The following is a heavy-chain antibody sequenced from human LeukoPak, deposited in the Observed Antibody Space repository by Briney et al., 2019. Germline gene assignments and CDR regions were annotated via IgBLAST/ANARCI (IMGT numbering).Heavy chain of an antibody. J-gene: IGHJ3*02. CDR1: GGSISTYY. V-gene: IGHV4-59*12. CDR3: ARDRTSSIAARPDAFDI. CDR2: VYYSGST. D-gene: IGHD6-6*01. Sequence: SETLSLTCTVSGGSISTYYWSWIRQPPGKGLEWIGYVYYSGSTNYNPSLMGRVTMSIDTSKKQFSLKLSSVTAADTAVYYCARDRTSSIAARPDAFDIWGQGTMVTVSS.